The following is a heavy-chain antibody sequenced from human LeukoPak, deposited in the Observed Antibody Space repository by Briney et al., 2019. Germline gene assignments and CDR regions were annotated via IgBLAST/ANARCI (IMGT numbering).Heavy chain of an antibody. CDR1: GGLISISTYY. D-gene: IGHD3-22*01. J-gene: IGHJ4*02. Sequence: SETLSLTCTVSGGLISISTYYWGWIRQPPGKGLEWIGSIYYSGTTHYNPSLKSRVTIAVDTSKNQFSLKLISVTAADTAVYYCARGDDSSGYWDYWGQGTLVTVSS. CDR3: ARGDDSSGYWDY. V-gene: IGHV4-39*07. CDR2: IYYSGTT.